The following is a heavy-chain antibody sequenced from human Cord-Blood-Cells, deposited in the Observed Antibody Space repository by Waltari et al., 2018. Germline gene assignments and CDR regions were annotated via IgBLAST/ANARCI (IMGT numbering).Heavy chain of an antibody. Sequence: QVQLVESGGGVVQPGRSLRLSCAASGFTFSSYGMHWVRQAPGKGLEWVAVIWYDGSNKYYADSGKGRFTISRDNSKNTLYLQMNSLRAEDTAVYYCARAKLGSDAFDIWGQGTMVTVSS. V-gene: IGHV3-33*01. CDR3: ARAKLGSDAFDI. CDR1: GFTFSSYG. D-gene: IGHD7-27*01. CDR2: IWYDGSNK. J-gene: IGHJ3*02.